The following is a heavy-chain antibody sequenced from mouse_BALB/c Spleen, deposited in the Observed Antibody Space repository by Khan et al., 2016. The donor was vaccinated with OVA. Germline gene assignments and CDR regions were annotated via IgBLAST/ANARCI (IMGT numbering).Heavy chain of an antibody. Sequence: EVQLQESGPEVVKPGASVKMSCKASGYTFTSYVMHWVKQKPGQCLEWIGYIYPFNDATKFNEKFNGKATLTSDKSSRTAYMELSNLTSEDSAVYYCAPFGSYYVSFVHWGQGTLVTVSA. CDR1: GYTFTSYV. D-gene: IGHD1-1*01. J-gene: IGHJ3*01. CDR3: APFGSYYVSFVH. V-gene: IGHV1S136*01. CDR2: IYPFNDAT.